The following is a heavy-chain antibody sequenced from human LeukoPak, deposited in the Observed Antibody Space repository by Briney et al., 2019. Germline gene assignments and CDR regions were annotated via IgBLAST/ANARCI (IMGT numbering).Heavy chain of an antibody. CDR1: GSSISTYY. CDR2: IYYSGST. CDR3: ARWHYDSSGYDYYFDY. D-gene: IGHD3-22*01. J-gene: IGHJ4*02. V-gene: IGHV4-59*01. Sequence: PSETLSLTCTVSGSSISTYYWSWVRQPPGKGLEWIGYIYYSGSTNYNPSLKSRVTISVDTSKNQFSLKLSSVTAADTAVYYCARWHYDSSGYDYYFDYWGQGTLVTVSS.